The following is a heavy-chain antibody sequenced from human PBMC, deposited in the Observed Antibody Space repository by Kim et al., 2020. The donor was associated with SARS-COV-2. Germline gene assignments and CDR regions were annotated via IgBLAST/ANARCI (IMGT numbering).Heavy chain of an antibody. CDR3: ARDHGATGPSGRDDAFDI. Sequence: SETLSLTCTVSCGSISSYYWSWLRQPPGKGLEWIGYTFYSGSTNYNPSLKSRVTISVDSSKNQFSLKLTSVTAADTAVYYFARDHGATGPSGRDDAFDIWGQGTMVTVSS. CDR2: TFYSGST. V-gene: IGHV4-59*01. D-gene: IGHD1-1*01. CDR1: CGSISSYY. J-gene: IGHJ3*02.